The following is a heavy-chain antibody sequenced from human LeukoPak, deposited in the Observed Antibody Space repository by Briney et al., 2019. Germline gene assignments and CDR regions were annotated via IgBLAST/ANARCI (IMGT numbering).Heavy chain of an antibody. CDR2: IFPSGGEI. CDR3: AKRRDGYNWVNWFDP. CDR1: GFRFSNYA. Sequence: GGSLRLSCAASGFRFSNYAMSWVRQSPRKGLEWVSSIFPSGGEIHYADSVRGRFTISRDNSKSTLSLQMNSLRAEDTAVYYCAKRRDGYNWVNWFDPWGQGTLVTVSS. J-gene: IGHJ5*02. V-gene: IGHV3-23*01. D-gene: IGHD5-24*01.